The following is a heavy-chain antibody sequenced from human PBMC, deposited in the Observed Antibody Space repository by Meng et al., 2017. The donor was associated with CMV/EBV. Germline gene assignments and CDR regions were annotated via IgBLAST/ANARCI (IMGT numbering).Heavy chain of an antibody. CDR3: ARDPRRDEIGC. CDR2: IYYSGST. CDR1: GGSVSSGSYY. D-gene: IGHD2-21*01. J-gene: IGHJ4*02. V-gene: IGHV4-61*01. Sequence: SETLSLTCTVSGGSVSSGSYYWSWIRQPPGKGLEWIGYIYYSGSTNHNPSLKSRVTISVDTSKNQFSLKLSSVTAADTAVYYCARDPRRDEIGCWGQGTLVTVSS.